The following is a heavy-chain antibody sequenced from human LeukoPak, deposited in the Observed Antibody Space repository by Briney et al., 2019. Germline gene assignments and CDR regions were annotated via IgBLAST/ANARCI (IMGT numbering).Heavy chain of an antibody. Sequence: GGSLRLSCAASGFTFSSYSMNRVRQAPGKGLEWVSSISSSSSYIYYADSVKGRFTISRDNAKNSLYLQMNSLRAEDTAVYYCARDRATVTTNSISGWGQGTLVTVSS. J-gene: IGHJ4*02. CDR1: GFTFSSYS. V-gene: IGHV3-21*01. D-gene: IGHD4-17*01. CDR3: ARDRATVTTNSISG. CDR2: ISSSSSYI.